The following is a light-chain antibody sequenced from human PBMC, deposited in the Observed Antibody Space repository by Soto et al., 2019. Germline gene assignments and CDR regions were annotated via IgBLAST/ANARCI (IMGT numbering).Light chain of an antibody. CDR3: QSYDSSNPWV. Sequence: QSVLTQPPSASGTPGQRITISCSGSSSNIGSHTVNWHQQVPGTAPKLLIYSNNERPSGVPDRFSGSKSGTSASLAISGLQSGDEADYYCQSYDSSNPWVFGGGTKVTVL. CDR2: SNN. J-gene: IGLJ3*02. V-gene: IGLV1-44*01. CDR1: SSNIGSHT.